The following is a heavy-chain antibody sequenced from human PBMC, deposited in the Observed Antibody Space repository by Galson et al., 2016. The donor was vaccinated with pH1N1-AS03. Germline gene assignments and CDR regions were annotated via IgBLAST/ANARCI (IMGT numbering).Heavy chain of an antibody. CDR1: GGDFRTHP. J-gene: IGHJ4*02. Sequence: SVKVSCKASGGDFRTHPTSWVRQAPGQGLEWMGGIMPVFGPAKYAQKFQGRVTISADESTSTAYMELNNLRPEDTAVYYCATDHYETSDFRGAWDYWGQGTPVTVSS. V-gene: IGHV1-69*13. CDR3: ATDHYETSDFRGAWDY. D-gene: IGHD3-22*01. CDR2: IMPVFGPA.